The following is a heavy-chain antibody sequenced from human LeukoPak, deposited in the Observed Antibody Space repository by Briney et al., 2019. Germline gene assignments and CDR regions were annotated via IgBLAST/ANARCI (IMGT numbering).Heavy chain of an antibody. J-gene: IGHJ5*02. CDR3: AREDFRHIVVVTASGDETGWFDP. D-gene: IGHD2-21*02. V-gene: IGHV4-59*01. CDR2: IYHSGST. Sequence: PSETLSLTCSVSGGSMSSYYWSWIRQSPGKGLEWIGYIYHSGSTDYNSSLKSRVTISEDTSKKQFSLKVSSVTAADTAVYYCAREDFRHIVVVTASGDETGWFDPWGQGTLVTVSS. CDR1: GGSMSSYY.